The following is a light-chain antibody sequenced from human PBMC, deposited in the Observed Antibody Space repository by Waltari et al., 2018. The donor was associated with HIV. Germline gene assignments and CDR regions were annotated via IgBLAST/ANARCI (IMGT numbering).Light chain of an antibody. V-gene: IGKV3-15*01. CDR3: QQYSEWPLT. Sequence: MAQSPDTLSLSPGERATPSCRASQNVSSHLAWYQQRPGQTPRLLMYEASTRATDVPVRFSGSGSGSEFYLTISSLQSEDIGVYFCQQYSEWPLTFGPGTRLNIK. CDR2: EAS. CDR1: QNVSSH. J-gene: IGKJ3*01.